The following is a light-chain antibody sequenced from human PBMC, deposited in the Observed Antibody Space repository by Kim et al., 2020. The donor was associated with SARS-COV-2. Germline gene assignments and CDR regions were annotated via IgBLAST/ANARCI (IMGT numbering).Light chain of an antibody. Sequence: TSSVTGDNMTSCDYNHFSLYHQHPGKAPKLMIYDVSNRPSGVSNRFSGSKSGNTASLTISGLQAEDEADYYCSSYTSSSTPLYVFGTGTKVTVL. V-gene: IGLV2-14*03. J-gene: IGLJ1*01. CDR1: NMTSCDYNH. CDR2: DVS. CDR3: SSYTSSSTPLYV.